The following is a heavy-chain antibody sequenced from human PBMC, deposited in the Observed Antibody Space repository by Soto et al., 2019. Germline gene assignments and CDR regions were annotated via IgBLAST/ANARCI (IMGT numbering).Heavy chain of an antibody. CDR3: SKVVVPATQPRYYYYGMDI. J-gene: IGHJ6*02. V-gene: IGHV3-9*01. CDR2: INWSSDRL. Sequence: GGSLRLSCAASGFIFDEYAMHWVRQPPGKGLEWVAGINWSSDRLVYADAVKGRFTISRDNAKNSLYLQMNDLRVEDTALYYCSKVVVPATQPRYYYYGMDIWGQGTTVTVSS. CDR1: GFIFDEYA. D-gene: IGHD2-15*01.